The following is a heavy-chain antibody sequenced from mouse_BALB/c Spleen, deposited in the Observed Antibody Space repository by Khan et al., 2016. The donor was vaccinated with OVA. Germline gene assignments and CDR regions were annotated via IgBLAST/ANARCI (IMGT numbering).Heavy chain of an antibody. Sequence: QIQLVQSGPELKKPGETVRISCKASGYTFTTAGIQWVQKMPGKGLMWIVWINTHSGVPKYAEDFKGRFAFSLDISVNTAYLQITNLKNEDTATYFCARGRAAYYRDDGGAMEYWGQGTSVTVSS. V-gene: IGHV9-4*02. CDR2: INTHSGVP. CDR3: ARGRAAYYRDDGGAMEY. CDR1: GYTFTTAG. D-gene: IGHD2-14*01. J-gene: IGHJ4*01.